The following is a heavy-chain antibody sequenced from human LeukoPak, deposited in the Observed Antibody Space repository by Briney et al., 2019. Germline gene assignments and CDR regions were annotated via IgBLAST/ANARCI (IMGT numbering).Heavy chain of an antibody. D-gene: IGHD2-15*01. V-gene: IGHV4-34*01. CDR1: GGSFSGYY. CDR3: ARAGYCSGGSCIKFDP. Sequence: SETLSLTCAVYGGSFSGYYWSWIRQPPGKGLEWIGEINHSGSTNYNPSLKSRVTISVDTSKNQFSLKLSSVTAADTAVYYCARAGYCSGGSCIKFDPWGQGTLVTVSS. CDR2: INHSGST. J-gene: IGHJ5*02.